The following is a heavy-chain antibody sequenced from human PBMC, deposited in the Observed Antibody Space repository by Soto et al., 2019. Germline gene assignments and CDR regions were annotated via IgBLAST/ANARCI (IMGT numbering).Heavy chain of an antibody. CDR1: GYTFTSYG. CDR3: ARGYYDFWSGYLETLFDY. CDR2: ISDYNGNT. V-gene: IGHV1-18*01. J-gene: IGHJ4*02. D-gene: IGHD3-3*01. Sequence: QVPLVQSGAEVKKPGASVKVSCKASGYTFTSYGISWVRQAPGQGLEWMGWISDYNGNTNYAQKLQGRVTMTTDPAPSTAYMALRSLRSDDTAVYYCARGYYDFWSGYLETLFDYWGQGTLVTVSS.